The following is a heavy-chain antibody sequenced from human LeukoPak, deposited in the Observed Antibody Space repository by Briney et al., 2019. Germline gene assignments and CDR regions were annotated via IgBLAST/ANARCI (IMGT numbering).Heavy chain of an antibody. CDR1: GYTFTSYD. CDR3: ARGIRQRGINWFDP. V-gene: IGHV1-8*03. J-gene: IGHJ5*02. D-gene: IGHD3-16*01. Sequence: ASVKVSCKASGYTFTSYDINWVRQATGQGLEWMGWMSPNSGNTGYAQKFQGRVTITRNTSISTAYMELSSLRSEDTAVYYCARGIRQRGINWFDPWGQGTLVTVSS. CDR2: MSPNSGNT.